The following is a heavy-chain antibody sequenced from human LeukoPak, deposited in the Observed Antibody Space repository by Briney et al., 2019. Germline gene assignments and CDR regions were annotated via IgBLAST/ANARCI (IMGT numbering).Heavy chain of an antibody. CDR3: ARGGRARDYYYYYMDV. CDR1: GHTFTSYG. Sequence: ASVKVSCKASGHTFTSYGISWVRQAPGQGLEWMGWISAYNGNTNYAQKLQGRVTMTTDTSTSTAYMELRSLRSDDTAVYYCARGGRARDYYYYYMDVWGKGTTVTVSS. J-gene: IGHJ6*03. CDR2: ISAYNGNT. V-gene: IGHV1-18*01. D-gene: IGHD3-16*01.